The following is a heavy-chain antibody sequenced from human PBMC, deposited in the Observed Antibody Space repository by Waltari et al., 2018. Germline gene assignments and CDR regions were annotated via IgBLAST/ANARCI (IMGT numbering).Heavy chain of an antibody. V-gene: IGHV4-34*01. CDR3: ARAYQLLSGGWFDP. Sequence: QLHLQQWGPVLLRLSETLSAPSAVHGGSLLGDYRGCCRHPPGKGLEWIGEINHSGSTKYNPSLKSRVTISVDTSKHQFSLKLSSVTAADTAVYYCARAYQLLSGGWFDPWGQGTLVTVSS. CDR2: INHSGST. CDR1: GGSLLGDY. D-gene: IGHD2-2*01. J-gene: IGHJ5*02.